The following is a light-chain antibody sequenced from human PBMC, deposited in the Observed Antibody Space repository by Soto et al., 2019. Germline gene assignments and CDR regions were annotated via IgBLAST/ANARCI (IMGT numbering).Light chain of an antibody. CDR2: EVT. Sequence: QSALTQPPSASGSPGQSVTISCTGTSSDVGGYNHVSWYQQHPGKAPRLMISEVTKRPSGVPDRFSGSRSGNTASLTVSGLQAEYEADYYCSSYADGNSWVFGGGTKLTVL. CDR3: SSYADGNSWV. CDR1: SSDVGGYNH. V-gene: IGLV2-8*01. J-gene: IGLJ3*02.